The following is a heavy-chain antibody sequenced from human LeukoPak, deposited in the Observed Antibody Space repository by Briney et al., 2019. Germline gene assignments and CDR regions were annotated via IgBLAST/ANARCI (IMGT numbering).Heavy chain of an antibody. D-gene: IGHD5-12*01. CDR1: GFTFSSYE. V-gene: IGHV3-48*03. J-gene: IGHJ4*02. CDR2: ISSSGCTI. CDR3: ARDLYNSGRSGIREFDY. Sequence: GGSLRLSCAASGFTFSSYEMNWVRQAPGKGLEWVSYISSSGCTIYYADSVKGRFTISRDNAKNSLYLQMNSLRAEDTAVYYCARDLYNSGRSGIREFDYWGQGTLVTVSS.